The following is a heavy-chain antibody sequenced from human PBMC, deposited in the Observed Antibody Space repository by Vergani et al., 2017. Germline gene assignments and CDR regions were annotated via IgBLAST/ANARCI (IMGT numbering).Heavy chain of an antibody. D-gene: IGHD3-3*01. CDR3: ARNTIFGAWGVDYYYYYGMDV. CDR2: ISSSSSYI. V-gene: IGHV3-21*01. J-gene: IGHJ6*02. CDR1: GFTFDDYA. Sequence: EVQLVESGGGLVQPGRSLRLSCAASGFTFDDYAMHWVRQAPGKGLEWVSSISSSSSYIYYADSVKGRFTISRDNAKNSLYLQMNSLRAEDTAVYYCARNTIFGAWGVDYYYYYGMDVWGQGTTVTVSS.